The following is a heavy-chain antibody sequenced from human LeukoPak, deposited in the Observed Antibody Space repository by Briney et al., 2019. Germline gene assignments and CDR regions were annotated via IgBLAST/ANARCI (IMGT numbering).Heavy chain of an antibody. CDR2: TSSDGNIN. CDR3: ARDPVPATARHFDY. V-gene: IGHV3-30-3*01. D-gene: IGHD1-1*01. J-gene: IGHJ4*02. CDR1: GFTFSSYA. Sequence: PGGSLRLSCAASGFTFSSYAMHWVRQAPGKGLEWVAVTSSDGNINYYADSVKGRFTISRDNSKNTLYLQMNGLRGEDTGVYYCARDPVPATARHFDYWGQGTLVTVSS.